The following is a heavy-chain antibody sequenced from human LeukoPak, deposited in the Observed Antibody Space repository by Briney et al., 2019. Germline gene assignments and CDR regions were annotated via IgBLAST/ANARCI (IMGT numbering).Heavy chain of an antibody. D-gene: IGHD3-3*01. V-gene: IGHV4-39*07. J-gene: IGHJ5*02. CDR1: GGSISSSSYY. CDR3: ARGYYDFWSGYYSNSNWFDP. CDR2: IYYSGST. Sequence: SETLSLTCTVSGGSISSSSYYWGWIRQPPGKGLEWIGSIYYSGSTYYNPSLKSRVTISVDTSKNQFSLKLSSVTAADTAVYYCARGYYDFWSGYYSNSNWFDPWGQGTLVTVSS.